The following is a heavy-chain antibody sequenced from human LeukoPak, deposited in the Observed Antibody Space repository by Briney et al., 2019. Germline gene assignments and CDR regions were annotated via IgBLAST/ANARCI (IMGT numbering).Heavy chain of an antibody. CDR2: ISSSGSM. D-gene: IGHD4-17*01. J-gene: IGHJ4*02. V-gene: IGHV3-21*01. CDR3: ARVGYGDYSGY. Sequence: GGSLRLSCAASGFMFSSYSMNWVRQAPGKGLEWVSSISSSGSMYYADSVKGRFTISRDNSKNTLYLQMNSLRAEDTAVYYCARVGYGDYSGYWGQGTLVTVSS. CDR1: GFMFSSYS.